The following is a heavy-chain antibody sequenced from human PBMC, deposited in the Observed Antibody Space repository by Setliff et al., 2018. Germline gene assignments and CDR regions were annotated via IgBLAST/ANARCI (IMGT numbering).Heavy chain of an antibody. CDR3: ARENTAKNFWGEESDY. CDR1: GYTFTTYY. V-gene: IGHV1-46*01. Sequence: ASVKVSCKASGYTFTTYYMHWVRQAPGQGLEWMGVINPGDGSTTYAQKFQGRVKMTRDTSTNTVYMQLNSLRFENRAVYYCARENTAKNFWGEESDYWGQGTLVTVSS. J-gene: IGHJ4*02. D-gene: IGHD3-3*01. CDR2: INPGDGST.